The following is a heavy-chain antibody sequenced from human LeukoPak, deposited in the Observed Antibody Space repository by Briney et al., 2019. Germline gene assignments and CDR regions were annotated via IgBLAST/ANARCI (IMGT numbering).Heavy chain of an antibody. CDR3: ARDQYDILTGYYYYMDV. V-gene: IGHV3-53*01. CDR1: GFTFSSYG. D-gene: IGHD3-9*01. J-gene: IGHJ6*03. CDR2: IYSGGST. Sequence: GGSLRLSCAASGFTFSSYGMSWVRQAPGKGLEWVSVIYSGGSTYYADSGKGGFTISRDNSKNTLYLQMNSQRAEDTAVYYCARDQYDILTGYYYYMDVWGKGTTVTISS.